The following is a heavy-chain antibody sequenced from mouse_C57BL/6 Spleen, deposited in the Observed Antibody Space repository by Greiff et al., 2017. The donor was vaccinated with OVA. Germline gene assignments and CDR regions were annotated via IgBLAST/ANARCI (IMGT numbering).Heavy chain of an antibody. CDR3: VYDYDVLFAY. CDR1: GFTFNTYA. V-gene: IGHV10-3*01. Sequence: EVQLVESGGGLVQPKGSLKLSCAASGFTFNTYAMHWVRQAPGKGLEWVARISSKSSNYATYYADSVKDRFTISRDDSQSMLYLQMNNLKTEDTAMYYCVYDYDVLFAYWGQGTLVTVSA. D-gene: IGHD2-4*01. J-gene: IGHJ3*01. CDR2: ISSKSSNYAT.